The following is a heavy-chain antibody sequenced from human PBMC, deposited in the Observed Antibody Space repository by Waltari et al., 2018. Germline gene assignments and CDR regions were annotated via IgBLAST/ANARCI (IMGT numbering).Heavy chain of an antibody. CDR2: INSDKSST. Sequence: EVQLVESGGGLVQPGGSLRLSCAASGFTFRSYWIHWVRQAQGKGLVWVSRINSDKSSTTYADSVKGRFTISRDNAKNTLYLQMNSLRAEDTAVYYCARGSVGALTRPMDYFDLWGQGTLVTVSS. D-gene: IGHD2-15*01. J-gene: IGHJ4*02. CDR1: GFTFRSYW. CDR3: ARGSVGALTRPMDYFDL. V-gene: IGHV3-74*01.